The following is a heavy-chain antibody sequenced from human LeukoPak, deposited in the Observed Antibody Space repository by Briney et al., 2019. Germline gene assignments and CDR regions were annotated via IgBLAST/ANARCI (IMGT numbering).Heavy chain of an antibody. Sequence: PSETLSLTCTVSGGSISSGYYWSWIRQPPGKGLEWIGYIYYSGSTNYNPSLKSRVTISVDTSKNQFSLKLSSVTAADTAVYYCARGGTYDFWSGFHLDYWGQGTLVTVSS. V-gene: IGHV4-61*01. CDR2: IYYSGST. CDR3: ARGGTYDFWSGFHLDY. J-gene: IGHJ4*02. D-gene: IGHD3-3*01. CDR1: GGSISSGYY.